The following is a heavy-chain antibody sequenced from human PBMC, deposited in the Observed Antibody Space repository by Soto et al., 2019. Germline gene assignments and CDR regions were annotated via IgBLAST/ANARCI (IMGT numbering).Heavy chain of an antibody. CDR3: ARNPVGATKRYYYYGMDV. J-gene: IGHJ6*02. Sequence: SETLSLTCAVSGGSISSSNWWSWVRQPPGKGLGWIGEIYHSGSTNYNPSLKSRVTISVDKSKNQFSLKLSSVTAADTAVYYCARNPVGATKRYYYYGMDVWGQGTTVTVSS. D-gene: IGHD1-26*01. CDR2: IYHSGST. CDR1: GGSISSSNW. V-gene: IGHV4-4*02.